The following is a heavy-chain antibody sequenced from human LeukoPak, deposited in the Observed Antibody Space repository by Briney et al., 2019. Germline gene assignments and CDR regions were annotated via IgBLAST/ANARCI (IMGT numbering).Heavy chain of an antibody. J-gene: IGHJ6*04. CDR1: GFTFRSYG. CDR2: IWYDGSNK. V-gene: IGHV3-33*01. D-gene: IGHD2-2*01. CDR3: AREGRVVPAAMRNYYYGMDV. Sequence: PGRSLRLSCAASGFTFRSYGMHWVRQAPGKGLEWVAVIWYDGSNKYYADSVRGRFTISRDNSKNTLYLQMNSLRAEDTAVYYCAREGRVVPAAMRNYYYGMDVWGKGTTVTVSS.